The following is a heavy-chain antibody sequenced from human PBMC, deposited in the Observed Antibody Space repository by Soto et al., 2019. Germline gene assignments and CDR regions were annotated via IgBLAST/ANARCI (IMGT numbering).Heavy chain of an antibody. J-gene: IGHJ5*02. D-gene: IGHD6-19*01. CDR1: GLSITDSEMG. CDR2: IDSSGEK. V-gene: IGHV2-26*01. Sequence: QVTLKESGPVLVKPPETLTLRCTVSGLSITDSEMGVSWIRQPPGQPLEWLAHIDSSGEKTYRTFLKSRLAISKDTSKSQIVRTMTNMDPADTATYYCARRHLAVAVSPWFDPWGQGIPVTVSS. CDR3: ARRHLAVAVSPWFDP.